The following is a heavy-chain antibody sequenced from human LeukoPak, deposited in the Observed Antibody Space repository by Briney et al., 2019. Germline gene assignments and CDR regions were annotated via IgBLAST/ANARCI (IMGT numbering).Heavy chain of an antibody. CDR1: GGSISSSSYY. CDR2: IYYSGSP. Sequence: SETLSLTCTVSGGSISSSSYYWGWIRQPPGKGLQWIGSIYYSGSPYYNPSLKSRVTISVDTSNNQFSLKLSSVTAAGTALYYCARLSYSGDGYNYDYWGQGTLVTVSS. V-gene: IGHV4-39*01. D-gene: IGHD5-24*01. CDR3: ARLSYSGDGYNYDY. J-gene: IGHJ4*02.